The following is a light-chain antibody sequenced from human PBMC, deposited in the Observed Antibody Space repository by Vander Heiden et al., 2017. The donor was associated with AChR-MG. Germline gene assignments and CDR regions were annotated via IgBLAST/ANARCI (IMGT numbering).Light chain of an antibody. Sequence: IVVTQSPLSLRATPGEPASISCRSSHTPLPRNGYDYLDWYMQKPGQPPHLLVYLGSVRASGVPGRFSGSGSGTDFTLKISRVEAEDVGVYYCMQTAQTPHTFGQGTKLEIK. CDR3: MQTAQTPHT. CDR1: HTPLPRNGYDY. CDR2: LGS. V-gene: IGKV2-28*01. J-gene: IGKJ2*01.